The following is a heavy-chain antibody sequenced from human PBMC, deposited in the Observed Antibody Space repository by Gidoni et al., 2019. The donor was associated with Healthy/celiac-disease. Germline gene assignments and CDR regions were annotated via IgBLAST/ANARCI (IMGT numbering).Heavy chain of an antibody. CDR3: ARDRAVGYDSSGYLDAFDI. D-gene: IGHD3-22*01. J-gene: IGHJ3*02. V-gene: IGHV1-69*04. CDR2: TIPILGIA. Sequence: QVQLVQSGAEVKKPGSSVKVSCKASGCPFSSYAIRWVRQAPGPGLEWMGRTIPILGIANNAQKFQGRVTITADKSTSTAYMELSSLRCEDTAVYYCARDRAVGYDSSGYLDAFDIWGQGTMVTVSS. CDR1: GCPFSSYA.